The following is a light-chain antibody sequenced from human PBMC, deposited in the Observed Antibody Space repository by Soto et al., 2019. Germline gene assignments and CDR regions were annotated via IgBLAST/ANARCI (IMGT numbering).Light chain of an antibody. V-gene: IGKV3-20*01. CDR3: HQYGTSART. Sequence: EIVLTQSPGTLSLSPGERATLSCRASQSVGGSYLAWYQKKHGQAPRLLIYGASSRATGIPDRFSGSESGTDFTLTISRLEPEDFAFYYCHQYGTSARTFGQGTKLEIK. CDR2: GAS. J-gene: IGKJ2*01. CDR1: QSVGGSY.